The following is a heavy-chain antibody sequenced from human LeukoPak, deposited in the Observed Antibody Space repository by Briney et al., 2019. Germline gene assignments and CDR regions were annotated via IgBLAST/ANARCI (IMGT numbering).Heavy chain of an antibody. CDR3: ARQGFLGELSLFDY. CDR1: GYTFTGYY. J-gene: IGHJ4*02. V-gene: IGHV1-2*02. D-gene: IGHD3-16*02. CDR2: INPNSGGT. Sequence: ASVKVSCKASGYTFTGYYMHWVRQTPGQGLERMGWINPNSGGTNYAQKFQGRVTMTRDTSISTAYMELSRLRSDDTAVYYCARQGFLGELSLFDYWGQGTLVTVSS.